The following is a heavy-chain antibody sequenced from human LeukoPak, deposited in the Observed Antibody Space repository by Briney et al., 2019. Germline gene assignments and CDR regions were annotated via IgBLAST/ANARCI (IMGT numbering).Heavy chain of an antibody. V-gene: IGHV1-2*02. CDR1: GYTFTDYH. D-gene: IGHD4-23*01. CDR2: IGPNSGGT. Sequence: ASVKVSCKASGYTFTDYHIHWVRQAPGQGLEWMGWIGPNSGGTDYAQKFQGRVTMTRDTSICTAYLVLSRLASDDTAVYYCARANTIMTTVVTSFDSWGQGTLVTVSS. CDR3: ARANTIMTTVVTSFDS. J-gene: IGHJ4*02.